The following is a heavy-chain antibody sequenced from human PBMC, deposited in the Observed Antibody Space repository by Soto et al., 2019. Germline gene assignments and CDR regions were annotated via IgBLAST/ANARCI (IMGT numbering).Heavy chain of an antibody. D-gene: IGHD3-10*01. CDR1: GASISSADYY. Sequence: QVQLQESGPGLVKPSQTLSLTCTVSGASISSADYYWSWIRQPPGKGLEWIGYFPSSGGTYKDPSLKRRVTISVDTSKNQNSLKPDSVTAADTAIYYCASIWFGDFDYWGHGTLVTISS. J-gene: IGHJ4*01. V-gene: IGHV4-30-4*01. CDR3: ASIWFGDFDY. CDR2: FPSSGGT.